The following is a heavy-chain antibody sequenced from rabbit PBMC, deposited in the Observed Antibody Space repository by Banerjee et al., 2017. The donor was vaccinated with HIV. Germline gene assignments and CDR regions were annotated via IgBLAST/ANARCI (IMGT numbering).Heavy chain of an antibody. CDR3: ARDLYVIDSANL. CDR2: IAAGGGIA. D-gene: IGHD1-1*01. J-gene: IGHJ4*01. Sequence: QSLEESGGDLVKPGASLTLTCTASGFDFSSGYYICWVRQAPGKGLEWIACIAAGGGIAYYASWAKGRFTISKTSSTTVTLQLTSLTAADTATYFCARDLYVIDSANLWGPGTLVTVS. V-gene: IGHV1S40*01. CDR1: GFDFSSGYY.